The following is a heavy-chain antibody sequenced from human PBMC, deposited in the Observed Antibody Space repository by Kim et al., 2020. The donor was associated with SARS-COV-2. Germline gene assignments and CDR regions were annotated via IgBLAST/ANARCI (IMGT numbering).Heavy chain of an antibody. Sequence: AASVKGGFIRSRDNPQNKLYLKMNSLRAEDTAVYYCARDGYYYGSGSFDCWGQGTLVTVSS. V-gene: IGHV3-66*01. D-gene: IGHD3-10*01. J-gene: IGHJ4*02. CDR3: ARDGYYYGSGSFDC.